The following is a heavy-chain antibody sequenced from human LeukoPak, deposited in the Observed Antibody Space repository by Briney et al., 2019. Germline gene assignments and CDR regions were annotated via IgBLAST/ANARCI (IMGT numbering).Heavy chain of an antibody. CDR3: ERFRPYGGNSDGIQPFDI. V-gene: IGHV1-69*05. CDR2: IIPILCTA. J-gene: IGHJ3*02. CDR1: GGTFISYA. Sequence: SVKVSCKASGGTFISYAISWVRQAPGQGLEWMGRIIPILCTANYAQKFQGRVTITTDEYTSTAYMQLSSVRSEEQAVYYCERFRPYGGNSDGIQPFDIWGQGTMVTVSS. D-gene: IGHD4-23*01.